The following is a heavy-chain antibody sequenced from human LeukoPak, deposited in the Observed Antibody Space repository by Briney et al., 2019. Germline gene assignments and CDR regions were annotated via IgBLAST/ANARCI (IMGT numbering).Heavy chain of an antibody. V-gene: IGHV3-23*01. D-gene: IGHD4-4*01. CDR3: AKGSNYDYYYYGMDV. J-gene: IGHJ6*02. CDR2: ISGSGGST. Sequence: GGSLRLSCAASGFTFSSYAMSWVRQAPXXXLEWVSAISGSGGSTYYADSVKGRFTISRDNSKNTLYLQMNSLRAEDTAVYYCAKGSNYDYYYYGMDVWGQGTTVTVSS. CDR1: GFTFSSYA.